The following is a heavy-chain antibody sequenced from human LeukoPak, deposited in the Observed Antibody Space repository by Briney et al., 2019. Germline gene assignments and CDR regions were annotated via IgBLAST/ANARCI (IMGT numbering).Heavy chain of an antibody. J-gene: IGHJ5*02. CDR2: MNPNRGNT. CDR3: ARSNYYDFWSGRRGRTRWFDP. D-gene: IGHD3-3*01. CDR1: GYTFTSYD. V-gene: IGHV1-8*01. Sequence: ASVKVSCKASGYTFTSYDINWVRQATGQGREWMGWMNPNRGNTGYAQKLRGRVTMTRHTSLSTAYMELSSLRSEHTAVYYCARSNYYDFWSGRRGRTRWFDPWGQGTLVTVSS.